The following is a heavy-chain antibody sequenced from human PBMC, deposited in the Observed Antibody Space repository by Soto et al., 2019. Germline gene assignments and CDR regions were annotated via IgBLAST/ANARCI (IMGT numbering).Heavy chain of an antibody. V-gene: IGHV1-18*01. Sequence: ASVKVSCKASGYTFTSYGISWVRQAPGQGLEWMGWISAYNGNTNYAQKLQGRVIMTTDTSTSTAYMELRSLRSDDTAVYYCARDQSRRITMIVGGWFDPWGQGTLVTVSS. CDR1: GYTFTSYG. J-gene: IGHJ5*02. D-gene: IGHD3-22*01. CDR3: ARDQSRRITMIVGGWFDP. CDR2: ISAYNGNT.